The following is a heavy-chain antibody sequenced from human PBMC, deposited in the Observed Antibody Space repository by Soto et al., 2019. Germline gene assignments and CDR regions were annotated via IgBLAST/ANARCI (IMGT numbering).Heavy chain of an antibody. CDR2: IYWDDDK. Sequence: QITLKESGPTLVKPTQTLTLTCTFSGFSLSTSGVGVGWIRQPPGKALEWLALIYWDDDKRYSPSLKSRLTTTKDTSKNQVVLTMTNMDPVDTATYYCAHRLRVVFRADDAFDIWGQGTMVTVSS. D-gene: IGHD2-21*01. J-gene: IGHJ3*02. CDR3: AHRLRVVFRADDAFDI. V-gene: IGHV2-5*02. CDR1: GFSLSTSGVG.